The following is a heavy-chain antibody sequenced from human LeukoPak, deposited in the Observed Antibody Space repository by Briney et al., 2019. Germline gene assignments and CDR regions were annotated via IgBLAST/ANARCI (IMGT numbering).Heavy chain of an antibody. CDR1: GYTFTSYG. CDR3: ARELYSGSYCELDY. J-gene: IGHJ4*02. CDR2: IIPIFGTA. D-gene: IGHD1-26*01. V-gene: IGHV1-69*13. Sequence: SVRVSCKASGYTFTSYGISWVRQAPGQGLEWMGGIIPIFGTANYAQKFQGRVTITADESTSTAYMELSSLRSEDTAVYYCARELYSGSYCELDYWGQGTLVTVSS.